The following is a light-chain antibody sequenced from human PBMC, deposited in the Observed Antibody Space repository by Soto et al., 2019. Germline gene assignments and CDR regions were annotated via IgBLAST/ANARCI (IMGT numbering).Light chain of an antibody. CDR2: GAS. Sequence: VLTQSPASLSLSPGERATLSCRASQSIRSYVAWYQHKSGQAPRLLIYGASSRATGIPNRLSGSGSGTDFTLTISRPEPEDSAVYYCQQYGSSPTFGQGTKVDIK. CDR1: QSIRSY. V-gene: IGKV3-20*01. CDR3: QQYGSSPT. J-gene: IGKJ1*01.